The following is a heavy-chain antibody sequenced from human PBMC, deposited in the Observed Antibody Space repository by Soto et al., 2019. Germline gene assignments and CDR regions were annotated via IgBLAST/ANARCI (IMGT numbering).Heavy chain of an antibody. CDR3: ATMGTPATGLYFFDY. J-gene: IGHJ4*02. V-gene: IGHV4-30-4*01. CDR2: ISYSGST. D-gene: IGHD2-15*01. CDR1: GGSISSGNYY. Sequence: QVQLQESGPGLAKPSQTLSLTCTVSGGSISSGNYYWSWIRQPPGKGLEWIGFISYSGSTYYSTSLKSRVTISVDTSKSQFSLNLSSVTAADTAVYYCATMGTPATGLYFFDYWGQGSLVTVSS.